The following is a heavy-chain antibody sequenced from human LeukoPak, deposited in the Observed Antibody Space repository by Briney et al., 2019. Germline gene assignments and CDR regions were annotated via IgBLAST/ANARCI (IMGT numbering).Heavy chain of an antibody. J-gene: IGHJ2*01. V-gene: IGHV4-59*01. CDR1: GGSISSYY. Sequence: SETLSLTCTVSGGSISSYYWSWIRLPPGKGLEWIGYIYYSGSTNYNPSLKSRVTISVDTSKNQFSLKLNSVTAADTAVYYCARDRYTSGWYADLWGRGTLVTVSS. CDR2: IYYSGST. D-gene: IGHD6-19*01. CDR3: ARDRYTSGWYADL.